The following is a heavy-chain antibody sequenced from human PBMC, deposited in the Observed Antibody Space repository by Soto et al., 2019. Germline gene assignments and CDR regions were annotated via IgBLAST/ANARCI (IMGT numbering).Heavy chain of an antibody. Sequence: SETLSLTCTVSGISITSSYWNWFRQSPGKGLEWIGQISDRGDINYNPPLESRVAISTDTSKNQVSLTLTAVNAADTAVYFCARGRHWFGPWGQGNLVTVSS. CDR2: ISDRGDI. CDR1: GISITSSY. V-gene: IGHV4-59*08. J-gene: IGHJ5*02. CDR3: ARGRHWFGP.